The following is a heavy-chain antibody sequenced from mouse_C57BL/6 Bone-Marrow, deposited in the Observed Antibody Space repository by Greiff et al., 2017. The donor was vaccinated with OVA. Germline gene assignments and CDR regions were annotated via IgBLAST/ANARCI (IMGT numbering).Heavy chain of an antibody. V-gene: IGHV3-6*01. J-gene: IGHJ4*01. CDR1: GYSITSGYY. CDR3: ARAPGKGAMDY. D-gene: IGHD1-1*01. Sequence: EVHLVESGPGLVKPSQSLSLTCSVTGYSITSGYYWNWIRQFPGNKLEWMGYISYAGSNNYNPSLKNRISITRDTSKNQFFLKLNSVTTEDTATYYCARAPGKGAMDYWGQGTSVTVSS. CDR2: ISYAGSN.